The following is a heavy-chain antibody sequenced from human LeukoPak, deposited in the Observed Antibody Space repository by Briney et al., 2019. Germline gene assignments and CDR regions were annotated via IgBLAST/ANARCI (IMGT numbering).Heavy chain of an antibody. V-gene: IGHV3-7*03. CDR3: AIQTPSGGMDV. CDR1: GFSFSGYW. CDR2: IKEDGSEK. J-gene: IGHJ6*04. Sequence: GGSLRLSCAASGFSFSGYWMTWVRQAPGKGLEWVANIKEDGSEKYYADFVKGRFTISRDNAKNSLDLQMNSLRAEDTAVYYCAIQTPSGGMDVWGKGTTVTVSS. D-gene: IGHD2-15*01.